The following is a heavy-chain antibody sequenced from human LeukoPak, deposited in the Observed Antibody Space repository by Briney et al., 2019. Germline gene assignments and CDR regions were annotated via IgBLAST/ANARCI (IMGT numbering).Heavy chain of an antibody. CDR2: ISWDGGST. CDR3: AKDRGAGGSGSYYKSGSYYYYYYMDV. D-gene: IGHD3-10*01. Sequence: PGGPLRLSCAASGFTFDDYTMHWVRQAPGKGLEWVSLISWDGGSTYYADSVKGRFTISRDNSKNSLYLQMNSLRTEDTALYYCAKDRGAGGSGSYYKSGSYYYYYYMDVWGKGTTVAVSS. CDR1: GFTFDDYT. J-gene: IGHJ6*03. V-gene: IGHV3-43*01.